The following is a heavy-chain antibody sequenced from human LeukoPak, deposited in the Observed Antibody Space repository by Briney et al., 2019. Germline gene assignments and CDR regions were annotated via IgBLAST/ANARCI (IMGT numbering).Heavy chain of an antibody. CDR2: IGISSGYI. CDR1: GFTFSSHS. Sequence: PGGSLRLSCAASGFTFSSHSMNWVRQAPGKGLEWVSSIGISSGYIYYADSVKGRFTISRDNSKNTLYLQMNSLRAEDTAVYYCASPGDYYDSSGYYSVIENAFDIWGQGTMVTVSS. V-gene: IGHV3-21*04. D-gene: IGHD3-22*01. J-gene: IGHJ3*02. CDR3: ASPGDYYDSSGYYSVIENAFDI.